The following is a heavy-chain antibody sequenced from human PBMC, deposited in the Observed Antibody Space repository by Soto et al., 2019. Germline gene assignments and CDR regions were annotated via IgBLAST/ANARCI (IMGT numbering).Heavy chain of an antibody. CDR2: IYYSGST. D-gene: IGHD2-15*01. J-gene: IGHJ4*02. CDR3: ARGKRNLGYCSGGSCSEFDY. CDR1: GGSISSSSYY. V-gene: IGHV4-39*01. Sequence: QLQLQESGPGLVKPSETLSLTCTVSGGSISSSSYYWGWIRQPPGKGLEWIGSIYYSGSTYYNPSLKSRVTISVDTSKNPFSLKLSSVTAADTAVYYCARGKRNLGYCSGGSCSEFDYWGQGTLVTVSS.